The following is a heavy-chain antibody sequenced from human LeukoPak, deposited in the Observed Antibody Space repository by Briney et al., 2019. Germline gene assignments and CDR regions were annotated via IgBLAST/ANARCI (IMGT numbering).Heavy chain of an antibody. CDR3: ATYRQVLLPFES. Sequence: GGSLRLSCAASGFTFSSYGMHWVRQAPGKGLEWVAFIRYDGSNKYYADSVKGRFTISRDNSKSTLFLQMNSLRAEDTAIYYCATYRQVLLPFESWGQGTLVTVSS. J-gene: IGHJ4*02. CDR1: GFTFSSYG. D-gene: IGHD5-18*01. V-gene: IGHV3-30*02. CDR2: IRYDGSNK.